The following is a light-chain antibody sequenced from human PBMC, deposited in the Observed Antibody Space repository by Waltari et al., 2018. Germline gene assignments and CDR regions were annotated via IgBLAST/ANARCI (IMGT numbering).Light chain of an antibody. CDR1: QSVLHSSNNKNY. V-gene: IGKV4-1*01. CDR3: QQYYSSPHT. CDR2: WGS. Sequence: DIVMTQSPDSLAVSLGERATINCKSSQSVLHSSNNKNYLAWYRQKPGQPPKLFIYWGSTRESGVPDRISGSGSGTDFTFTISCLHAEDVAVYYCQQYYSSPHTFGLWTRLEIK. J-gene: IGKJ5*01.